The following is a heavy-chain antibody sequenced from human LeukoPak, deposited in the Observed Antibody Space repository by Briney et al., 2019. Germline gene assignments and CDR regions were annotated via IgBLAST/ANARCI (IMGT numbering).Heavy chain of an antibody. CDR2: IYYTGT. V-gene: IGHV4-59*02. Sequence: SETLSLTCTVSGGSVSDYYWSWLRQSPGKGLEWIGYIYYTGTSYNPSLKSRVAISADTSKNQFSLNLSSVTAADTAVYYCARDGPYYYDSSGYYDAFDIWGQGTMVTVSS. CDR3: ARDGPYYYDSSGYYDAFDI. CDR1: GGSVSDYY. J-gene: IGHJ3*02. D-gene: IGHD3-22*01.